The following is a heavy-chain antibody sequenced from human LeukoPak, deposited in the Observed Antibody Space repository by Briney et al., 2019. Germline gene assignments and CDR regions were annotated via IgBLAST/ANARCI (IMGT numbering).Heavy chain of an antibody. V-gene: IGHV1-24*01. J-gene: IGHJ4*02. CDR2: FDPEDGET. D-gene: IGHD6-13*01. Sequence: ASVKVSCKVSGYTLTELSMHWVRRAPGKGLEWMGGFDPEDGETIYAQKFQGRVTMTEDTSTDTAYMELSSLRSEDTAVYYCASLGWYSSSWYYWGQGTLVTVSS. CDR1: GYTLTELS. CDR3: ASLGWYSSSWYY.